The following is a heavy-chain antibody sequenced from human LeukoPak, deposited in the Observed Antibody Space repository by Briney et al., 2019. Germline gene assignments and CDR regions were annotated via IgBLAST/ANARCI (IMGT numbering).Heavy chain of an antibody. Sequence: GASVKVSCKASGYSFTSYGISWVRQAPGQGPEWMGWISPYSGNTNLAQKFQGRVTMTTHTSTSTAYMELRSLRSDDTAVYYCARVFWSAAAASNWFDPWGQGTLVTVSS. CDR3: ARVFWSAAAASNWFDP. CDR1: GYSFTSYG. CDR2: ISPYSGNT. V-gene: IGHV1-18*01. J-gene: IGHJ5*02. D-gene: IGHD6-13*01.